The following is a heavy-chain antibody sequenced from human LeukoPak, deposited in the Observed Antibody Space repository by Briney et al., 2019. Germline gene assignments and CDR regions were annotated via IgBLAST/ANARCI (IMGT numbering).Heavy chain of an antibody. Sequence: PSQTLSLTCTVSGGSISSGSYYWSWIRQPAGKGLEWIGRIYTSGSTNYNPSLKSRVTISVDTSKNQFSLKLSSVTAADTAVYYCARDRRIAGNWFDPWGQGTLVTVSS. CDR2: IYTSGST. CDR3: ARDRRIAGNWFDP. D-gene: IGHD6-13*01. V-gene: IGHV4-61*02. CDR1: GGSISSGSYY. J-gene: IGHJ5*02.